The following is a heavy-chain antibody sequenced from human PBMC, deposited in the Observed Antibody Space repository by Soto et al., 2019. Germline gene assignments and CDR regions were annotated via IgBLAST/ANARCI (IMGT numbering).Heavy chain of an antibody. J-gene: IGHJ6*03. D-gene: IGHD6-13*01. CDR2: INHSGST. CDR1: GGSFSGYY. V-gene: IGHV4-34*01. CDR3: ARGTIAAAGAHSYYYYYMDV. Sequence: QVQLQQWGAGLLKPSETLSLTCAVYGGSFSGYYWSWIRQPPGKGLEWIGEINHSGSTNYNPSLRSRVTISVDTSKNQFSLKLSSVTAADTAVYYCARGTIAAAGAHSYYYYYMDVWGKGTTVTVSS.